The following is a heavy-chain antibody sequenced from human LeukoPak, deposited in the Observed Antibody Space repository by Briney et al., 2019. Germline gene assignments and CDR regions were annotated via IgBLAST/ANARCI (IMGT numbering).Heavy chain of an antibody. CDR1: GFTFSSFG. V-gene: IGHV3-33*01. D-gene: IGHD6-19*01. CDR3: ARDRGWYSDY. CDR2: IWFDGSKK. J-gene: IGHJ4*02. Sequence: GGSLRLSCAASGFTFSSFGMHWVRQAPGKGLEWVAVIWFDGSKKHYADSVQGRFTISRDNSKNTLFLQMDSLRADDTAIYHCARDRGWYSDYWGQGTLVTVSS.